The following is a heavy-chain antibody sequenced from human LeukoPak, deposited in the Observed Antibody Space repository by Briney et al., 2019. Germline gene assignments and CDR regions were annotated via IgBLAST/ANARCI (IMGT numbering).Heavy chain of an antibody. CDR2: INDRGNT. V-gene: IGHV4-59*01. D-gene: IGHD3-10*01. Sequence: SSETQSLTCTVSGASLNIYYWSWLRQSPGKGLEWIAFINDRGNTNYIPSLMSRATISMDTSKSQFSLTLNSVTPADAGVYFCARSSSASYHHAFGLWGQGILVTVSP. CDR1: GASLNIYY. J-gene: IGHJ4*02. CDR3: ARSSSASYHHAFGL.